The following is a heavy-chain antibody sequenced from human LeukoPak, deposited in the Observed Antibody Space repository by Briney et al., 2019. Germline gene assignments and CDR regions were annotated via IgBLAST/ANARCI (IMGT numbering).Heavy chain of an antibody. Sequence: MTSETLSLTCTVSGGSISSSSYHWGWIRQPPGKGLEWIGSIYYSGSTYYNPSLKSRVTISVDTSKNQFSLKLSSVTAADTAVYYCARRPRAVAGAFDYWGQGTLVTVSS. J-gene: IGHJ4*02. V-gene: IGHV4-39*01. CDR2: IYYSGST. D-gene: IGHD6-19*01. CDR1: GGSISSSSYH. CDR3: ARRPRAVAGAFDY.